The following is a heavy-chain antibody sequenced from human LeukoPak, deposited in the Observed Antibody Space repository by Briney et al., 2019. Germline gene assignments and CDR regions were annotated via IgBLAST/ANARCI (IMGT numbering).Heavy chain of an antibody. Sequence: SETLSLTCAVSGDSIGRGSYYWGWIRQPAGKAPEWIGRIFNTGSTSYNPSLKSRVTISVDTSKNQFSLNLRSVTAADTAVYYCARDICGYNYGCFDSWGQGTLVTVSS. CDR2: IFNTGST. J-gene: IGHJ4*02. D-gene: IGHD5-18*01. CDR1: GDSIGRGSYY. CDR3: ARDICGYNYGCFDS. V-gene: IGHV4-61*02.